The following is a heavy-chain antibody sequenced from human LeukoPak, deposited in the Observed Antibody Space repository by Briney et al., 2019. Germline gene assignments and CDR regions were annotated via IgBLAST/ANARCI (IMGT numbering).Heavy chain of an antibody. CDR1: GFTFSSYA. Sequence: GGSLRLSCAASGFTFSSYAMSWVRQAPGKGLEWVSAISGSGGSTYYADSVKGRFTISSDNSKNTLYLQMNSLRAEDTAVYYCAKDYGSGSYYFDYWGQGTLVTVSS. D-gene: IGHD3-10*01. CDR2: ISGSGGST. V-gene: IGHV3-23*01. J-gene: IGHJ4*02. CDR3: AKDYGSGSYYFDY.